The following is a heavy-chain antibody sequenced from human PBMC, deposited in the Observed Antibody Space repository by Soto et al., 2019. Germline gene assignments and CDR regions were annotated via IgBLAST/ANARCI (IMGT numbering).Heavy chain of an antibody. CDR3: AILKGSH. CDR1: GYTFTSYY. D-gene: IGHD3-10*01. V-gene: IGHV1-46*01. CDR2: INPSGGST. Sequence: ASVKVSCKASGYTFTSYYMHWVRQAPGQGLEWMGIINPSGGSTNYAQKFQGRVTMTTDTSTSTAYMELRSLRSDDTAVYYCAILKGSHWGQGTLVTVSS. J-gene: IGHJ4*02.